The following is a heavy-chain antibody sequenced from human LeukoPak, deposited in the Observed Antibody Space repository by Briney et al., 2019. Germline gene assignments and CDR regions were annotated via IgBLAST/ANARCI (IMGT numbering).Heavy chain of an antibody. Sequence: ASVKVSCKASGYTFTCYYMHWVRQAPGQGLEWMGIINPSGGSTSHAQKFQGRVTMTRDTSTSTVYMELSSLRSEDTAVYYCARARVNNNWFDPWGQGTLVTVSS. D-gene: IGHD3-10*01. CDR2: INPSGGST. V-gene: IGHV1-46*01. CDR3: ARARVNNNWFDP. J-gene: IGHJ5*02. CDR1: GYTFTCYY.